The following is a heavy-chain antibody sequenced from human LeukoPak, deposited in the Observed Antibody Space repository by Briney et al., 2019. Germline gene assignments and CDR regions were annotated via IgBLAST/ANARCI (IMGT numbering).Heavy chain of an antibody. CDR2: ISWNSGSI. CDR1: GFTFDDYA. CDR3: AKDIAAAGNFDY. D-gene: IGHD6-13*01. Sequence: GRSLRLSCAASGFTFDDYAMHWVRQAPGKGLEWVSGISWNSGSIGYADSVKGRFTISRDNAKNSLYLQMNSLRAEDTALYYCAKDIAAAGNFDYWGRGTLVTVSS. J-gene: IGHJ4*02. V-gene: IGHV3-9*01.